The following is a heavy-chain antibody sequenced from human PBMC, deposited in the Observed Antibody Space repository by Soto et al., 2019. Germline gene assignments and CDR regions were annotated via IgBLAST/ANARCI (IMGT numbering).Heavy chain of an antibody. Sequence: GGSLRLSCAASGFTFSSYAMHRVRQAPGKGLEWVAVISYDGSNKYYADSVKGRFTISRDNSKNTLYLQMNSLRAEDTAVYYCARVMVIAAAWGIDYWGQGTLVTVSS. CDR2: ISYDGSNK. CDR3: ARVMVIAAAWGIDY. V-gene: IGHV3-30-3*01. D-gene: IGHD6-13*01. CDR1: GFTFSSYA. J-gene: IGHJ4*02.